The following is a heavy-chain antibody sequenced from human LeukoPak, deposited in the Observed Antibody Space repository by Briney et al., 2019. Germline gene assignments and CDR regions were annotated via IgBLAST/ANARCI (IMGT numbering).Heavy chain of an antibody. CDR2: INAGNGNT. CDR1: GYTFTSYA. D-gene: IGHD3-10*01. Sequence: ASVKVSCKASGYTFTSYAMHWVRQAPGQRLEWMGWINAGNGNTKYSQEFQGRVTITRDTSASTAYMELSRLRSDDTAVYYCARGNLDAGSSSTIYYYYYYMDVWGKGTTVTISS. CDR3: ARGNLDAGSSSTIYYYYYYMDV. J-gene: IGHJ6*03. V-gene: IGHV1-3*01.